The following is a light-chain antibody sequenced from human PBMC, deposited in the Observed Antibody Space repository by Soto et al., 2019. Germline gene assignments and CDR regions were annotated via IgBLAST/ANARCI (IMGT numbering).Light chain of an antibody. CDR3: CSYAGTYSPV. CDR1: SSDVGAYNF. Sequence: QSALTQPPSGSGSPGQSVTISCTGTSSDVGAYNFVSWYQQYPGKAPKLIIFDVSARPSGVPDRFSGSKSGNTASLTISGLQADDEADYYCCSYAGTYSPVLGGGTKLTVL. CDR2: DVS. J-gene: IGLJ2*01. V-gene: IGLV2-11*01.